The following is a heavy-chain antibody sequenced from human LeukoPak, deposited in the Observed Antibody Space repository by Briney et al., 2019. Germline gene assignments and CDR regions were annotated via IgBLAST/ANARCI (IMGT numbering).Heavy chain of an antibody. D-gene: IGHD3-22*01. CDR3: ASNTYYYDSSGYSGGCYFDY. CDR1: GFTFSSYA. J-gene: IGHJ4*02. CDR2: ISGSGSNT. V-gene: IGHV3-23*01. Sequence: PGGSLRLSCAASGFTFSSYAMTWVRQAPGKGLDWVSVISGSGSNTYFADSVKGRFTISRDNSKNTLFLQMNRLRAEDTAVYYCASNTYYYDSSGYSGGCYFDYWGQGTLVTVSS.